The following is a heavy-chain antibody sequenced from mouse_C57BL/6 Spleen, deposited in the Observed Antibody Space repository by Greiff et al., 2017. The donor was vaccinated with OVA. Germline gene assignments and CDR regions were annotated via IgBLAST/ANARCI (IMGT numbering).Heavy chain of an antibody. Sequence: VQLQQSGAELVKPGASVKLSCKASGYTFTSYWMQWVKQRPGQGLEWIGEIDPSDSYTNYNQKFKGKATLTVDTSSSTAYMQLSSLTSEDAAVYYCASGGYGKDFDYWGQGTTLTVSS. J-gene: IGHJ2*01. CDR1: GYTFTSYW. CDR3: ASGGYGKDFDY. V-gene: IGHV1-50*01. CDR2: IDPSDSYT. D-gene: IGHD2-1*01.